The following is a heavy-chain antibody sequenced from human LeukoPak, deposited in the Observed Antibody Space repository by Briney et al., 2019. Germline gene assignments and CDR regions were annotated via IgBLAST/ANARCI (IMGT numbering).Heavy chain of an antibody. J-gene: IGHJ5*02. CDR3: ARGIGYCSSTSCPGNWFDP. Sequence: SVKVSCKASGGTFSSYATSWVRQAPGQGLEWMGGIIPIFGTANYAQKFQGRVTITADESTSTAYMELSSLRSEDTAVYYCARGIGYCSSTSCPGNWFDPWGQGTLVTVSS. CDR1: GGTFSSYA. CDR2: IIPIFGTA. D-gene: IGHD2-2*01. V-gene: IGHV1-69*13.